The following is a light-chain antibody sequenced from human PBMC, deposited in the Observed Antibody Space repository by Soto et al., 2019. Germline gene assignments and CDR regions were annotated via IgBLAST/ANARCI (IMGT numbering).Light chain of an antibody. CDR1: QSVSSSY. CDR2: GAS. J-gene: IGKJ3*01. Sequence: ELVLTQSPGTLSLSPGERATLSCRASQSVSSSYLAWYQHKPGQAPRLLIYGASTRATGIPDRFSGSGSGTDFTRTISRLEPYDFAVYFCQQFGSPFTFGPGTKVDLK. V-gene: IGKV3-20*01. CDR3: QQFGSPFT.